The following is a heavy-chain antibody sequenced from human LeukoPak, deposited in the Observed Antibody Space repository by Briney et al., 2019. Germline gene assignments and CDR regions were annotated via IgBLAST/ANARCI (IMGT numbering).Heavy chain of an antibody. CDR2: MKRDGSEI. V-gene: IGHV3-7*01. CDR3: AKSTTVTGDGYYFDY. Sequence: LTGGSLRLSCSASGFTFSTYWMSWVRQAPGKGLEWVANMKRDGSEIYYVDSVKGRFTISRDNAKNSLYLQMNSLRAEDTAVYYCAKSTTVTGDGYYFDYWGQGTLVTVSS. D-gene: IGHD4-17*01. J-gene: IGHJ4*02. CDR1: GFTFSTYW.